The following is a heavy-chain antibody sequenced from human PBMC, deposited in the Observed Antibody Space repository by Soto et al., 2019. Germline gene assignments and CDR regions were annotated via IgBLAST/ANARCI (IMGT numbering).Heavy chain of an antibody. V-gene: IGHV4-38-2*02. J-gene: IGHJ4*02. CDR1: GYSISSGYY. CDR2: IYHSGST. Sequence: SETLSLTCTVSGYSISSGYYWGWIRQPPGKGLEWIGSIYHSGSTYYNPSLKSRVTISVDTSKNQFSLKLSSVTAADTAVYYCARGPPDTVYSSSWCPSFDYWGQGTLVTVSS. CDR3: ARGPPDTVYSSSWCPSFDY. D-gene: IGHD6-13*01.